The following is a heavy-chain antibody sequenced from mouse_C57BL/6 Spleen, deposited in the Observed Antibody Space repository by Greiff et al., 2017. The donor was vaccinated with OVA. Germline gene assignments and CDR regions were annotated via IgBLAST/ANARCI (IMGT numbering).Heavy chain of an antibody. CDR3: ARRTYGNYFDY. CDR2: ISSGSSTI. D-gene: IGHD2-1*01. V-gene: IGHV5-17*01. Sequence: EVKVVESGGGLVKPGGSLKLSCAASGFTFSDYGMHWVRQAPEKGLEWVAYISSGSSTIYYADTVKGRFTISRDNAKNTLFLQMTSLRSEDTATYYCARRTYGNYFDYWGQGTTLTVSS. J-gene: IGHJ2*01. CDR1: GFTFSDYG.